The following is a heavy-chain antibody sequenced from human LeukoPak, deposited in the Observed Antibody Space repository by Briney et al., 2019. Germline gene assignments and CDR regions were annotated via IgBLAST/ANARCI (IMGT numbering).Heavy chain of an antibody. CDR3: ARDGADYGDYGGGQDAFDI. V-gene: IGHV3-33*01. CDR1: GFTFSSYG. D-gene: IGHD4-17*01. Sequence: PGESLRLSCAASGFTFSSYGMHWVRKRPGQGLEWVAVIWNDGSNKYYADSVQGRFTISRDNSKNTLYLQMNSLRAEDTAVYYCARDGADYGDYGGGQDAFDIWGQGTMVTVSS. CDR2: IWNDGSNK. J-gene: IGHJ3*02.